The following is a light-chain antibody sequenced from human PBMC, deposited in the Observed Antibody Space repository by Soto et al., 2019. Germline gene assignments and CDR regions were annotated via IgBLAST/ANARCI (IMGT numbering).Light chain of an antibody. CDR3: ETWDDSLNGGV. Sequence: QSVLTQPPSASGTPGQRVTISCSGSNSNIGSHTVNWYQQLPGTAPKLLIYSNNQRPSGVPDRFSGSKSGTSASLAVSGLQSEDDADYYCETWDDSLNGGVFGGGTKVTVL. CDR2: SNN. V-gene: IGLV1-44*01. J-gene: IGLJ3*02. CDR1: NSNIGSHT.